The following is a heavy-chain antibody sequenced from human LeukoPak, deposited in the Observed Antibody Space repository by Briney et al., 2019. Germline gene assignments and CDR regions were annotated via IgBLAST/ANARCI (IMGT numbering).Heavy chain of an antibody. V-gene: IGHV1-69*04. D-gene: IGHD4-17*01. CDR2: IIPILGIA. CDR1: GGTFSSYA. CDR3: ARAFPVTTSSYYYYGMDV. J-gene: IGHJ6*02. Sequence: GASVKVSCKASGGTFSSYAISWVRQAPGQGLEWMGRIIPILGIANYAQKFHGRVTITADKSTSTAYMELSSLRSEDTAVYYCARAFPVTTSSYYYYGMDVWGQGTTVTVSS.